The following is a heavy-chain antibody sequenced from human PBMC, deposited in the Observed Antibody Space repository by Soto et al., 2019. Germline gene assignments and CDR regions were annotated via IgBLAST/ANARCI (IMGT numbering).Heavy chain of an antibody. Sequence: QVQLQESGPGLVKPSQTLSLTCTVSGGSISSADYYWSCIRQPPGKRLEWIGYIYYSGSTYYNPSLKSRVTISVDTSKNQFSLKLSSVTAADTAVYYCAREVLPYGGYDDAFDIWGQGTMVTVSS. V-gene: IGHV4-30-4*01. J-gene: IGHJ3*02. CDR1: GGSISSADYY. CDR2: IYYSGST. CDR3: AREVLPYGGYDDAFDI. D-gene: IGHD5-12*01.